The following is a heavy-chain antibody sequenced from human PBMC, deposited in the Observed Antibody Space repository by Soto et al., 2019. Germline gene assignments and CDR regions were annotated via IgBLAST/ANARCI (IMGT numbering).Heavy chain of an antibody. J-gene: IGHJ3*01. CDR3: AKGFIVVVTVLRPDDAFDV. Sequence: EVQLLESGGGLVQPGGSLRLSCAASGYKFSNYAMTWVRQAPGKGLEWVSCISNGGDYIYYADSVKGRFTISRDPLKKTVFLEMKSLRAEDTAVYYCAKGFIVVVTVLRPDDAFDVWGQGTLVSVSS. CDR2: ISNGGDYI. D-gene: IGHD2-21*02. V-gene: IGHV3-23*01. CDR1: GYKFSNYA.